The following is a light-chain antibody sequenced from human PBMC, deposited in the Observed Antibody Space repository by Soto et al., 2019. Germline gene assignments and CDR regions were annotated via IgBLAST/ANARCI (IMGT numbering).Light chain of an antibody. Sequence: EIVLTQSPGTLSLSPGERATLSYRASRSVITYLAWYQQKPGQAPRLLIYDASTRATGIPDRFSGSGSGTDFTLTINRLEPEDFAVYSCQQYGSSRTFGQGTKVEIK. CDR1: RSVITY. J-gene: IGKJ1*01. CDR2: DAS. V-gene: IGKV3-20*01. CDR3: QQYGSSRT.